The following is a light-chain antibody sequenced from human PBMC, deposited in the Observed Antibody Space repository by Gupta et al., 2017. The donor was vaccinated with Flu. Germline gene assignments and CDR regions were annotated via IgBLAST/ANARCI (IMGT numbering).Light chain of an antibody. V-gene: IGKV1-33*01. Sequence: SSLSASVGDRVAITCQASEGISDYLNWYQQRPGEAPKLLVYGASNWETGVPSRFSGSGSGTHFTLTMSSRQPEDLGTYYCQLYDNCPHLTFGPGTKVDVK. CDR2: GAS. CDR1: EGISDY. J-gene: IGKJ3*01. CDR3: QLYDNCPHLT.